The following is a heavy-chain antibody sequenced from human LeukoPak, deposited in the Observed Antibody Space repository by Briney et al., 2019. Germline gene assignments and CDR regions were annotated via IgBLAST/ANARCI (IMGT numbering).Heavy chain of an antibody. CDR2: INHSGST. V-gene: IGHV4-34*01. J-gene: IGHJ4*02. Sequence: SETLSLTCAVYGGSFSGYYWSWIRQPPGKGLEWIGDINHSGSTNYNPSLKSRVTISVDTSKNQFSLKLSSVTAADTAVYYCARGRRSWGIAARVAGPFDYWGQGTLVTVSS. CDR3: ARGRRSWGIAARVAGPFDY. CDR1: GGSFSGYY. D-gene: IGHD6-6*01.